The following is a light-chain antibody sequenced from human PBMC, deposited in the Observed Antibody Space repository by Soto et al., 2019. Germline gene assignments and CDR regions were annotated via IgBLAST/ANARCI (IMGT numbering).Light chain of an antibody. Sequence: EIVMTQSPATLSVSPGERVTLSCRASQTVTTNLAWYQQKSGQAPRLLIYGASTRATGIPARFSGSGSGTEVALTISNLQSGDSALYYCQQYNNWPPSVTYTFGQGTKVDIK. V-gene: IGKV3-15*01. CDR3: QQYNNWPPSVTYT. CDR2: GAS. CDR1: QTVTTN. J-gene: IGKJ2*01.